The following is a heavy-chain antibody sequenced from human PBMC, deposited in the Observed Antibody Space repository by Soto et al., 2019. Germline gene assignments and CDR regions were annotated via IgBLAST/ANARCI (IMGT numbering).Heavy chain of an antibody. CDR3: ARAEPPQDAFDI. Sequence: QVQLQESGPGLVKPSQTLSLTCTVSGGSISSGGYYWSWIRQHPGKGLEWIGYIYYSGSTYYNPSLKSRVTISVDTSKTQFSRKLSSVTAADTAVYYCARAEPPQDAFDIWGQGTMVTVSS. CDR1: GGSISSGGYY. V-gene: IGHV4-31*03. CDR2: IYYSGST. J-gene: IGHJ3*02.